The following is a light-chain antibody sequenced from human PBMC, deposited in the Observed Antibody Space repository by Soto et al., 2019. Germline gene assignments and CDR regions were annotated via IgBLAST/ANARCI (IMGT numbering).Light chain of an antibody. CDR3: TSYTTTSTRV. J-gene: IGLJ1*01. CDR2: EVS. Sequence: QSVLTQPASVSGSPGQSITISCPGSSIDVVSDDFVSWYQRHPDKAPKLMIYEVSNRPPGVSNRFSGSKSVNTATLTISGLQAEDEADYYCTSYTTTSTRVFGTGTKVTVL. CDR1: SIDVVSDDF. V-gene: IGLV2-14*03.